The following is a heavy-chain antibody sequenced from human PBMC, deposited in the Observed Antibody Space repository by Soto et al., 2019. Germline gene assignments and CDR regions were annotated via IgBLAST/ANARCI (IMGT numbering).Heavy chain of an antibody. CDR2: INAGNGNT. CDR3: ARDQYSYGYWDWFDP. J-gene: IGHJ5*02. V-gene: IGHV1-3*01. Sequence: QVKLVQSGAEVKKPGASVKVSCKASGYTFTSYAMHWVRQAPGQRLEGMGWINAGNGNTKYSQKFQGRVTITRDTSASTAYMELSSLRSEDTAVYYCARDQYSYGYWDWFDPWGQGTLVTVSS. D-gene: IGHD5-18*01. CDR1: GYTFTSYA.